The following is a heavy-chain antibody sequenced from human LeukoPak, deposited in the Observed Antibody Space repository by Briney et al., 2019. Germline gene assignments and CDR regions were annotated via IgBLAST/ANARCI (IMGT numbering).Heavy chain of an antibody. J-gene: IGHJ4*02. Sequence: GGSLRLSCVASGFTFSSYAMSWVRQAPGKGLEWVAFIRYDGSNKYYADSVKGRFTISRDNSKNTLYLQMNSLRAEDTAVYYCAKGPGGGAVATEVWGQGTLVTVSS. CDR2: IRYDGSNK. D-gene: IGHD6-19*01. CDR3: AKGPGGGAVATEV. V-gene: IGHV3-30*02. CDR1: GFTFSSYA.